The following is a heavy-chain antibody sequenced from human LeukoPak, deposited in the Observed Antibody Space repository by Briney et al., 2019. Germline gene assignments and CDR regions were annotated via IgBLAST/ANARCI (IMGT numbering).Heavy chain of an antibody. Sequence: SLRLSCAAXEFTFXSYAMSWVRQAPGKGLEWVSAISGSGGSTYYADSVKGRFTISRDNSKNTLYLQMNSLRAEDTAVYYCAKTPRIVVVPAAILDYWGQGTLVTVSS. V-gene: IGHV3-23*01. CDR2: ISGSGGST. J-gene: IGHJ4*02. D-gene: IGHD2-2*02. CDR1: EFTFXSYA. CDR3: AKTPRIVVVPAAILDY.